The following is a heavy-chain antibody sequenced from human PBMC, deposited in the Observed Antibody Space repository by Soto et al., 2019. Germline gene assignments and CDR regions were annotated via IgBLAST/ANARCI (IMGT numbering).Heavy chain of an antibody. V-gene: IGHV4-34*01. CDR2: ITHSGTT. D-gene: IGHD3-10*01. Sequence: SETLSLTCAVYGGSFSGYYWTWIRQPPGKGLEWLGEITHSGTTDYNPSLKSRLTISVDTSRQQFSLNLSTVTAADTAVYYCARQGRGSSLTAAYWGQGTLVTVSS. J-gene: IGHJ4*02. CDR3: ARQGRGSSLTAAY. CDR1: GGSFSGYY.